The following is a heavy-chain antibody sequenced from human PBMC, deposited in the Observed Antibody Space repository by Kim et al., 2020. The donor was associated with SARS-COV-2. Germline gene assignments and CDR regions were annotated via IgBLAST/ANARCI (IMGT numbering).Heavy chain of an antibody. J-gene: IGHJ4*02. V-gene: IGHV3-21*01. CDR3: ARAREGARNFDY. CDR2: ISSSSSYI. Sequence: GGSLRLSCAASGFTFSSYSMNWVRQAPGKGLEWVSSISSSSSYIYYADSVKGRFTISRDNAKNSLYLQMNSLRAEDTAVYYCARAREGARNFDYWGQGTLVTVSS. D-gene: IGHD3-16*01. CDR1: GFTFSSYS.